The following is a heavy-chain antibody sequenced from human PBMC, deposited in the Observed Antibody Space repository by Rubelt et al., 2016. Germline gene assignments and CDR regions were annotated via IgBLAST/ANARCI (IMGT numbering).Heavy chain of an antibody. CDR2: ISSTDINI. CDR3: ARDRDSYGDFDY. D-gene: IGHD4-17*01. CDR1: GFTFSDYY. J-gene: IGHJ4*02. Sequence: QVQLVESGGGLVKPGGSLRLSCAASGFTFSDYYMAWIRQAPGKGLEWISYISSTDINIYYADSVKGRFTISRDNARNSLYLQMKSLRADDTAVYYCARDRDSYGDFDYWGQGTLVTVSS. V-gene: IGHV3-11*01.